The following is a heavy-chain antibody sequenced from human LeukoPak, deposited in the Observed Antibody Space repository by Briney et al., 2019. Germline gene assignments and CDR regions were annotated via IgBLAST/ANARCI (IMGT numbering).Heavy chain of an antibody. CDR3: ARDQATRYCSSTSCYTKVRGYGMDV. D-gene: IGHD2-2*02. Sequence: ASVKVSCKASGYTFTGYYMHWVRQAPGQGLEWMGRINTNTGNPTYAQGFTGRFVFSLDTSVSSAYLQISSLKAEDTAVYYCARDQATRYCSSTSCYTKVRGYGMDVWGQGTTVTVSS. CDR1: GYTFTGYY. J-gene: IGHJ6*02. V-gene: IGHV7-4-1*02. CDR2: INTNTGNP.